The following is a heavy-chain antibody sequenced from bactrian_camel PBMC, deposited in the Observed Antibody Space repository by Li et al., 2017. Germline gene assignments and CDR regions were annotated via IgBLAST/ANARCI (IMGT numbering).Heavy chain of an antibody. CDR1: GYTYRSYC. D-gene: IGHD1*01. CDR3: AAQAGGASCYATYENRFWKY. CDR2: IDSTGRT. J-gene: IGHJ4*01. Sequence: HVQLVESGGGSVQAGGSLRLSCAASGYTYRSYCMGWFRQAQGKEREGVATIDSTGRTTYTDSVKGRFTISKDNAKNTLALQMNSLKPEDTAMYYCAAQAGGASCYATYENRFWKYWGQGTQVTVS. V-gene: IGHV3S55*01.